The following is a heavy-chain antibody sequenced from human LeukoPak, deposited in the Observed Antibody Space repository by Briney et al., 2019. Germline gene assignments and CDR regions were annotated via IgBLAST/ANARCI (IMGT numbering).Heavy chain of an antibody. CDR3: ARRWEEYFFDY. V-gene: IGHV3-48*03. CDR2: ISSSGSTI. J-gene: IGHJ4*02. CDR1: GFTFSSYE. D-gene: IGHD1-26*01. Sequence: PGGSLRLSCAASGFTFSSYEMNWVRQAPGKGLEWVSYISSSGSTIYYADSVKGRFTISRDNAKYSLYLQMNSLRAGDTAIYYCARRWEEYFFDYWGQGTLVIVSS.